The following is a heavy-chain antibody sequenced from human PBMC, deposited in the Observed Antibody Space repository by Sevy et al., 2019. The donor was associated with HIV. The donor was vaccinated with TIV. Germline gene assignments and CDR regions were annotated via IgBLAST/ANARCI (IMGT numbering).Heavy chain of an antibody. D-gene: IGHD2-15*01. CDR1: GFTFSNYN. V-gene: IGHV3-21*01. CDR2: ISSSSNYI. CDR3: ARDDIVARDYFDY. Sequence: GGSLRLSCAASGFTFSNYNMNWVRQAPGKGLEWVSSISSSSNYIYYADSVKGRFTISRDNAKNSLYLHMDSLRAEDTALYYCARDDIVARDYFDYWGQGTLVTVSS. J-gene: IGHJ4*02.